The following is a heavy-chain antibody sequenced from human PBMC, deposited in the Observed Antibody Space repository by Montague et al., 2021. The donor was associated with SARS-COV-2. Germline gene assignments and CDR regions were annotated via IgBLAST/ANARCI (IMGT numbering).Heavy chain of an antibody. Sequence: SETLSLTCAVYGGSFSDYYWSWIRQPPGKGLEWMGEINHSGSTGYNPSLKSPVTISIDTSKNQFSLKLTSVTAADTAVYYCATERQENYFHYYGLDVWGQGTTVTVSS. CDR1: GGSFSDYY. CDR3: ATERQENYFHYYGLDV. CDR2: INHSGST. J-gene: IGHJ6*02. V-gene: IGHV4-34*01.